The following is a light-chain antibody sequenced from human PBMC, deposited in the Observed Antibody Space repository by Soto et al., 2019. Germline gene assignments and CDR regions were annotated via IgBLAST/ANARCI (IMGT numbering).Light chain of an antibody. CDR3: AAWDDSLSGVV. Sequence: QSVLTQPPSASGTPGQRVTISCSGSSSNIGSNYVYWYQQFPGTAPKLLIYSSDQRPSGVPDRFSGSKSGTSASLAISGLRSEDETDYYCAAWDDSLSGVVFGGGTQLTVL. CDR1: SSNIGSNY. V-gene: IGLV1-47*01. J-gene: IGLJ2*01. CDR2: SSD.